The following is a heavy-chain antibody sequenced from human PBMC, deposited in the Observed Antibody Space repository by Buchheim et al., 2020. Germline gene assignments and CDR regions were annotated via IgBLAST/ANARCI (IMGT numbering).Heavy chain of an antibody. V-gene: IGHV3-30*18. CDR2: ISYDGSNK. CDR1: GFTFSSYG. Sequence: QVQLVESGGGVVQPGRSLRLSCAASGFTFSSYGMHWVRQAPGKGLEWVAVISYDGSNKYYADSVKGRFTISRDNSKKTLYLQMNSLRAEDTAVYYCAKGDGAFDLWGRGTL. J-gene: IGHJ2*01. D-gene: IGHD4-17*01. CDR3: AKGDGAFDL.